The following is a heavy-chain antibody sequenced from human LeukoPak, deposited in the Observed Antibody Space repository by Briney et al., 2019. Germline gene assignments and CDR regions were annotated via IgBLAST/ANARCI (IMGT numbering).Heavy chain of an antibody. J-gene: IGHJ4*02. Sequence: GGSLRLSCAASGFTFSSYGMHWVRQAPGKGLEWVAVIWYDGSNKYYADSVKGRFTISRDNSKNTLYLQMNSLRAEDTAVYYCAKDGILLWFGELYYWGQGTLVTVSS. CDR1: GFTFSSYG. V-gene: IGHV3-33*06. CDR2: IWYDGSNK. CDR3: AKDGILLWFGELYY. D-gene: IGHD3-10*01.